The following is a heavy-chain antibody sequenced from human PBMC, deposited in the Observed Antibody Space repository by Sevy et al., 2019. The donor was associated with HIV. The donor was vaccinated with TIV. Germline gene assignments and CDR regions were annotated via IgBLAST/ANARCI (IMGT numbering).Heavy chain of an antibody. CDR1: GFTFSSYA. J-gene: IGHJ6*02. V-gene: IGHV3-30*04. CDR2: ISYDGSNK. Sequence: LSLTCAASGFTFSSYAMHWVRQAPGKGLEWVAVISYDGSNKYYADSVKGRFTISRDNSKNTLYLQMNSLRAEDTAVYYCARTGITMVRGVIIPDDYYYGMDVWGQGTTVTVSS. CDR3: ARTGITMVRGVIIPDDYYYGMDV. D-gene: IGHD3-10*01.